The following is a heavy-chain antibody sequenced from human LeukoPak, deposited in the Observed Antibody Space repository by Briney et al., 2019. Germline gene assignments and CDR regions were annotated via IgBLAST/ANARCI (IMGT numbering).Heavy chain of an antibody. CDR2: IYYSGST. CDR1: GGSISSSRYY. D-gene: IGHD3-9*01. J-gene: IGHJ5*02. CDR3: AREGRVLTGYFNWFDP. V-gene: IGHV4-39*02. Sequence: SETLSLTCNVSGGSISSSRYYWGWIRQPPGKGLEWIGSIYYSGSTYYNPSLKSRVTMSVDTSKNQFSLKLSSVTAADTAVYYCAREGRVLTGYFNWFDPWGQGTLVTVSS.